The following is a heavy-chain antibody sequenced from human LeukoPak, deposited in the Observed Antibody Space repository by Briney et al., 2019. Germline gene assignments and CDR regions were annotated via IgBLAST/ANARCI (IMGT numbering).Heavy chain of an antibody. D-gene: IGHD3-10*01. CDR1: GYTFTGYY. V-gene: IGHV1-2*02. CDR3: ARTMVRGVFNWFDP. CDR2: INPNSGGT. Sequence: ASVTVSCKASGYTFTGYYLHWVRQAPGQGLEWMGWINPNSGGTNYAQKFQGRVTMTRDTSISTAYIELSRLRSNDTAVYYCARTMVRGVFNWFDPWGQGTLVTVSS. J-gene: IGHJ5*02.